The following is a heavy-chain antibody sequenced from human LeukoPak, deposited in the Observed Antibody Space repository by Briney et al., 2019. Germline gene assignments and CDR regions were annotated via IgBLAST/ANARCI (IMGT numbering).Heavy chain of an antibody. CDR2: INPNSGGT. D-gene: IGHD6-19*01. J-gene: IGHJ4*02. V-gene: IGHV1-2*02. CDR1: GYTFTGYY. CDR3: AREWRSGGWYALYLDY. Sequence: ASVKVSCKASGYTFTGYYMHWVRQAPGQGLEWMGWINPNSGGTNYAQKFQGRVTMTRDTSISTAHMELSRLRSDDAAVYYCAREWRSGGWYALYLDYWGQGTLVTVSS.